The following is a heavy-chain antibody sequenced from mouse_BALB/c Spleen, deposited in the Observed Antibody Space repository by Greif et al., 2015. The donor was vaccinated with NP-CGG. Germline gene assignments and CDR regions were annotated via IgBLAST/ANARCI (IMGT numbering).Heavy chain of an antibody. Sequence: VQRVESGAELVRPGTSVKVSCKASGYAFTNYLIEWVKQRPGQGLEWIGVINPGSGGTNYNEKFKGKATLTADKSSSTAYMQLSSLTSDDSAVYFCARTGGYPGDYWGQGTTLTVSS. CDR2: INPGSGGT. D-gene: IGHD2-2*01. CDR1: GYAFTNYL. J-gene: IGHJ2*01. CDR3: ARTGGYPGDY. V-gene: IGHV1-54*03.